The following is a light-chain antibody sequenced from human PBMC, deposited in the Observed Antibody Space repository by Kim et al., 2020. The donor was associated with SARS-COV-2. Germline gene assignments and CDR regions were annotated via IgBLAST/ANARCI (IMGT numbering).Light chain of an antibody. V-gene: IGLV1-47*01. CDR2: RNN. CDR3: AAWDESLNGYV. CDR1: SSNIGSNY. J-gene: IGLJ1*01. Sequence: QSVLTQPPSASGTPGQRVTISCSGGSSNIGSNYVYWYQHLPGTAPKLLIYRNNQRPSGVPDRFSGSTSATSASLAISGLRSEDEADYYCAAWDESLNGYVFGSGTKVTVL.